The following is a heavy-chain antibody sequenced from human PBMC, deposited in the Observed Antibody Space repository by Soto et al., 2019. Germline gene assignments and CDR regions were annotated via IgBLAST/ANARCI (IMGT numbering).Heavy chain of an antibody. Sequence: QVQLVQSGAEVKKPGSSVKVSCKASGDSFSTYTFSWLRQAPGQGLEWMGGIIPLFGAAMYAQTFQGRLTITADASTSTAYMELTSLRSEDTAVYYCARSDVVAGVFQHWGQGTLVTVSS. D-gene: IGHD2-15*01. V-gene: IGHV1-69*12. J-gene: IGHJ1*01. CDR2: IIPLFGAA. CDR1: GDSFSTYT. CDR3: ARSDVVAGVFQH.